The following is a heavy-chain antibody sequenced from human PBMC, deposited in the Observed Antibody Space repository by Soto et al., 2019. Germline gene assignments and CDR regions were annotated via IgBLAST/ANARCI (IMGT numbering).Heavy chain of an antibody. J-gene: IGHJ5*02. Sequence: SETLSLTCTVSGGSISSSNYYWGWVRQPPGKGLEWIGSIYYSGTTYYNPSLKSRVTIFVDTSKNQLSLRLGSVTAADTAVYYCARLLTTMLPDPHGSWGQGTLVTVAS. CDR2: IYYSGTT. V-gene: IGHV4-39*01. CDR3: ARLLTTMLPDPHGS. CDR1: GGSISSSNYY. D-gene: IGHD4-17*01.